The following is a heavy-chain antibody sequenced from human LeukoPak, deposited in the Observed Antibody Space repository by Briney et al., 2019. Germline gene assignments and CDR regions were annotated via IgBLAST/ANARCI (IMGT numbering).Heavy chain of an antibody. D-gene: IGHD2-8*01. V-gene: IGHV3-23*01. CDR2: ISHSGGSK. CDR3: AKDQHAYCTNGLCYTKESPFDV. J-gene: IGHJ3*01. CDR1: GFTFTNYA. Sequence: GGSLRLSCAASGFTFTNYAMNRVRQAPGKGLEWVSSISHSGGSKYYADSVKGRITISRDNSKNTLYLQMNSLRAEDTAVYYCAKDQHAYCTNGLCYTKESPFDVWGQGTMVTVSS.